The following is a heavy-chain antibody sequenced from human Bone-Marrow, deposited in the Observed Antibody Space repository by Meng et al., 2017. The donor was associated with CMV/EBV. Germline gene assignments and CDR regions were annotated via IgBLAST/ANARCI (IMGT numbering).Heavy chain of an antibody. CDR3: AKDLSPYDFWTRVYYYGMDV. J-gene: IGHJ6*02. D-gene: IGHD3-3*01. V-gene: IGHV3-30*02. CDR2: IRYDGSNK. CDR1: GFTFSSYG. Sequence: GESLKIPCAASGFTFSSYGMHWVRQAPGKGLEWVAFIRYDGSNKYYADSVKGRFTISRDNSKNTLYLQMNSLRAEDTAVYYCAKDLSPYDFWTRVYYYGMDVWGQGTTVTVSS.